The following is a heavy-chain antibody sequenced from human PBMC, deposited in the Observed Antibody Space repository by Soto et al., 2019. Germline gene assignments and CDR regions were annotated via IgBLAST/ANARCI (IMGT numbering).Heavy chain of an antibody. CDR1: GFTFGDYA. J-gene: IGHJ4*02. CDR3: TRGDPITIFGVVLFDY. CDR2: IRSKAYGGTT. D-gene: IGHD3-3*01. V-gene: IGHV3-49*03. Sequence: PGGSLRLSCTASGFTFGDYAMSWFRQAPGKGLEWVGFIRSKAYGGTTEYAASVKGRFTISRDDSKSIAYLQMNSLKTEDTAVYYCTRGDPITIFGVVLFDYWGQGTLVTVSS.